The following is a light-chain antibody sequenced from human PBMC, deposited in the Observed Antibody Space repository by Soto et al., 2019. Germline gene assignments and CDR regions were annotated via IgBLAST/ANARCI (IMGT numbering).Light chain of an antibody. CDR2: TAS. J-gene: IGKJ4*01. CDR3: QQYFSYPLT. Sequence: AIRMTQSPSSFSASTGDRVTFTCRASQGIRSNLAWYQVKPGKAPRLLIYTASYLESGVPSRFSGSGSGTDFTLTISSLQSEDFAVYYCQQYFSYPLTFGGGTKVEIK. V-gene: IGKV1-8*01. CDR1: QGIRSN.